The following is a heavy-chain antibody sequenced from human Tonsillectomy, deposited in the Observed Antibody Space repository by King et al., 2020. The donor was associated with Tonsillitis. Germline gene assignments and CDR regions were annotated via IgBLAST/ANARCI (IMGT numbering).Heavy chain of an antibody. J-gene: IGHJ4*02. CDR3: ARGLAYCGGDCYSDFDY. D-gene: IGHD2-21*01. CDR2: TRNKANSYTT. CDR1: GFTFSDHY. Sequence: VQLVESGGGLVQPGGSLTLSCASSGFTFSDHYMDWVRQAPGKGLEWVGRTRNKANSYTTEYAGSVKGRFTISRDDSKNSVYLQMNSLKTDDTAVYYCARGLAYCGGDCYSDFDYWGQGTLVTVSS. V-gene: IGHV3-72*01.